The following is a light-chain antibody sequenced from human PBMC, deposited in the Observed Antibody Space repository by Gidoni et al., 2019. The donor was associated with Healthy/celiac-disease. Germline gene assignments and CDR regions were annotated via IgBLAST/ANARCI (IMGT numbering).Light chain of an antibody. J-gene: IGLJ3*02. CDR2: DVS. CDR3: SSYTSSSTWV. CDR1: SSDVGGYNY. V-gene: IGLV2-14*03. Sequence: QSALTHPSSVSGSPGQSTTISCTGTSSDVGGYNYVSWYQQHPGKSPKLMIYDVSSRPSGGSTRFFASKYGNTAAPTIFGLQAEEEADYYCSSYTSSSTWVFGGGTKLTVL.